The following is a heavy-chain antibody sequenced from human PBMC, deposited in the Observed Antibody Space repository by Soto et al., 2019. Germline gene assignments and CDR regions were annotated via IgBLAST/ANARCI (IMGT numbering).Heavy chain of an antibody. CDR3: ARDSYYYDSSGYSYFYY. J-gene: IGHJ4*02. CDR1: GGTFSSYA. V-gene: IGHV1-69*01. Sequence: QLQLVQSGAEVKKPGSSVKVSCKASGGTFSSYAISWVRQAPGQGLEWLGGIIPIFGTANYAQKFQGRVTITADESTSTAYMELSSLRSEDTAVYYCARDSYYYDSSGYSYFYYWGQGTLVTVSS. CDR2: IIPIFGTA. D-gene: IGHD3-22*01.